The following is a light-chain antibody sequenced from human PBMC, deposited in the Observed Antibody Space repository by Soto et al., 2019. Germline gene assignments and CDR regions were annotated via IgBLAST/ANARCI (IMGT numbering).Light chain of an antibody. CDR1: SANFGSHF. V-gene: IGLV1-47*02. CDR2: SNV. Sequence: QSVLTQPPSASGTPGQRVTISCSGSSANFGSHFVYWYQQLPGTAPKLLIYSNVLRASGVPDRFSGSKSGSSASLAISGLRSEDEADYYCSTWDDSRTNVVFGGGTKLTVL. J-gene: IGLJ2*01. CDR3: STWDDSRTNVV.